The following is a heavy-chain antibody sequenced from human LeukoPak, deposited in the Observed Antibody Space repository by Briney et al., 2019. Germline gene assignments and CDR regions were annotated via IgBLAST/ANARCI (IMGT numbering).Heavy chain of an antibody. CDR3: ARGDGSGSGRWFDP. CDR2: IYHTGST. D-gene: IGHD3-10*01. J-gene: IGHJ5*02. Sequence: SETLSLTCTVSGASISSGTYSWSWVRQPPGEGLEWIGYIYHTGSTYYNPSLKGRVTISVDRSKNQFSLNLNFVTAADTALYYCARGDGSGSGRWFDPWGQGTLITVSS. CDR1: GASISSGTYS. V-gene: IGHV4-30-2*01.